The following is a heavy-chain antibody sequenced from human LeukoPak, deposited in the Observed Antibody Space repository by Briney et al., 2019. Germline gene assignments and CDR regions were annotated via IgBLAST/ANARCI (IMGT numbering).Heavy chain of an antibody. CDR2: INPYSGDT. CDR1: GYTFTSYD. Sequence: ASVKVSCKASGYTFTSYDINWVRQAPGQGLEWMGRINPYSGDTNFAQKFQGRVTMTRDTSITTAYMDLSSLTPDDTAVYFCARYQGSLTRSWYTRYWGHGTQVTVSS. D-gene: IGHD6-13*01. CDR3: ARYQGSLTRSWYTRY. V-gene: IGHV1-2*06. J-gene: IGHJ4*01.